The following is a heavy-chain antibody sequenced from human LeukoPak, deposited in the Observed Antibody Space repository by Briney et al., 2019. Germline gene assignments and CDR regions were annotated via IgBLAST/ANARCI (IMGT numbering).Heavy chain of an antibody. D-gene: IGHD5-24*01. Sequence: GGSLRLPCVASGFPFSSYWMTWVRQAPGKGLEWVANIKQDGSKKSYVDSVKGRFTISRDNAKNSLYLQMNSLRAEDTAIYYCTRVGYIDEGIDYWGQGTLVTVSS. CDR3: TRVGYIDEGIDY. CDR1: GFPFSSYW. CDR2: IKQDGSKK. J-gene: IGHJ4*02. V-gene: IGHV3-7*04.